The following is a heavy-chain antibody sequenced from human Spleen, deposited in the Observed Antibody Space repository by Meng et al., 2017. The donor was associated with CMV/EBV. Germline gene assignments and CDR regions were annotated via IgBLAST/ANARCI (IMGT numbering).Heavy chain of an antibody. CDR2: IYYSGST. CDR3: ARGPDSSNYYYRGFDY. J-gene: IGHJ4*02. Sequence: GSLRLSCTVSGGSVSSGSYHWSWIRQPPGKGLDWIGHIYYSGSTNYSPSLKSRVTISVDTSKNQFSLKLTSVTAADTAVYYCARGPDSSNYYYRGFDYWGQGTLVTVSS. V-gene: IGHV4-61*01. D-gene: IGHD3-22*01. CDR1: GGSVSSGSYH.